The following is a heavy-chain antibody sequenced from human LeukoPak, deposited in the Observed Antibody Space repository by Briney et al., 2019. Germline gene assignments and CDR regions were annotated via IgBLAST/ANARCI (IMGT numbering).Heavy chain of an antibody. V-gene: IGHV3-30-3*01. Sequence: GGSLRLSCAASGFTFSSYAMHWVRQAPGKGLEWVAVISYDGSNKYYADSVKGRFTISRDNSKNTLYLQMNSLRAEDTAVYYCARDKGYYGSSGYYPYHYYYGMDVWGQGTTVTVSS. CDR1: GFTFSSYA. D-gene: IGHD3-22*01. CDR2: ISYDGSNK. J-gene: IGHJ6*02. CDR3: ARDKGYYGSSGYYPYHYYYGMDV.